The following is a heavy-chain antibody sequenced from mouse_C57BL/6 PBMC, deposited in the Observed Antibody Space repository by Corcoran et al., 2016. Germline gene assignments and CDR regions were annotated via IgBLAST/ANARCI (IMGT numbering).Heavy chain of an antibody. CDR1: GYTFTDYY. Sequence: EVQLQPSGPVLVKPGASLKMSCKASGYTFTDYYMNWVKQSHGKSLEWIGVIIPYNGSTSYNQKFKCKATLTVDKSSSTAYMELNRLTYEDSAVYYCARRLYDGYWYFDVWGTGTTVTVSS. CDR3: ARRLYDGYWYFDV. CDR2: IIPYNGST. V-gene: IGHV1-19*01. D-gene: IGHD2-3*01. J-gene: IGHJ1*03.